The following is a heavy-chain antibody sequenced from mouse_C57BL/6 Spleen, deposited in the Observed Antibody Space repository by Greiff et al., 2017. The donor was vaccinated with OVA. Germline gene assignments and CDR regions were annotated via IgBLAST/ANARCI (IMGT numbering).Heavy chain of an antibody. CDR1: GYSITSGYY. J-gene: IGHJ1*03. V-gene: IGHV3-6*01. CDR2: ISYDGSN. Sequence: EVQLQESGPGLVKPSQSLSLTCSVTGYSITSGYYWHWIRQFPGNKLEWMGYISYDGSNNYNPSLKNRISITRDTSKNQFFLKLNSVTTEDTATYYCAITTVVAPWYFDVWGTGTTVTVSS. CDR3: AITTVVAPWYFDV. D-gene: IGHD1-1*01.